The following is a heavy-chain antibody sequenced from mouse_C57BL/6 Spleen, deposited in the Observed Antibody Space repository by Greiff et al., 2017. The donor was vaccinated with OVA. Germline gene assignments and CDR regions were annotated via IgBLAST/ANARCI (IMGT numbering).Heavy chain of an antibody. CDR3: ASMTTVEGDYAMDD. V-gene: IGHV2-2*01. J-gene: IGHJ4*01. CDR2: IWSGGST. D-gene: IGHD1-1*01. CDR1: GFSLTSYG. Sequence: QVQLKESGPGLVQPSQSLSITCTVSGFSLTSYGVHWVRQSPGKGLEWLGVIWSGGSTDYNAAFISRLSISKDNSKSQVFFKMNSLQADDTAIYYCASMTTVEGDYAMDDWGQGTSVTVSS.